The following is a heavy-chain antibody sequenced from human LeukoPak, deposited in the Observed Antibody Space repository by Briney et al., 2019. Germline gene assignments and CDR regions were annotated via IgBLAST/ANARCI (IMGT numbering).Heavy chain of an antibody. V-gene: IGHV3-23*01. D-gene: IGHD3-22*01. CDR3: ARDLGQYYDTSDNWFDP. Sequence: GGSLRLSCAASGFTFTDYGLSWVRQAPGKGLEWVSAISGGGESTFYADSVKGRFIISRDNAQNTLYLRMNSLRAEDTAVYYCARDLGQYYDTSDNWFDPWGQGTLVTVSS. J-gene: IGHJ5*02. CDR1: GFTFTDYG. CDR2: ISGGGEST.